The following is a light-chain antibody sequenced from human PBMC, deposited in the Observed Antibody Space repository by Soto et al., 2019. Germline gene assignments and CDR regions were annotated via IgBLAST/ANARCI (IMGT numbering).Light chain of an antibody. CDR1: QSVSNN. Sequence: EIVLAQSPATLSLSPGEKATLSCRASQSVSNNLAWYQQKPGQAPRLLIYAASKRATGIPARFSGSGSGTDFTLTISSLEPEDFAVYYCQQRNHGPLIFAFGPGTKVDIK. CDR3: QQRNHGPLIFA. J-gene: IGKJ3*01. V-gene: IGKV3-11*01. CDR2: AAS.